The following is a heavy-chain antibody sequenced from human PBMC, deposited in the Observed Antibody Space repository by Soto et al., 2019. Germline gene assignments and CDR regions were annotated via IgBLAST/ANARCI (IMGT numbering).Heavy chain of an antibody. CDR2: ISGDSGSM. CDR3: TKRRSARPGFDAFDL. J-gene: IGHJ3*01. V-gene: IGHV3-9*01. CDR1: GFTFEDYS. Sequence: PVGSLRLSCGGSGFTFEDYSLHWVRQAPGKGLEWVAGISGDSGSMGYADSVRGRFTVSRDNAKSSLFLQMSGLSPEDTALYYCTKRRSARPGFDAFDLWGQGTMVTVSS.